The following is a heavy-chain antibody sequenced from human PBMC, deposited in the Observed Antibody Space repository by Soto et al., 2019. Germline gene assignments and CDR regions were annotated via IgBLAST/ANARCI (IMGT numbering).Heavy chain of an antibody. Sequence: GGSLRLSCAASGFTFSSYAMRWVRQAPGKGLEWVSIITSDGRTYYVDSVKGRFTISRDNSKNTVYLQMNSLRAEDTAVYYCAKAYSTLTPDQLTVVLFDYLGQGAVVTVSS. CDR1: GFTFSSYA. CDR3: AKAYSTLTPDQLTVVLFDY. J-gene: IGHJ4*02. D-gene: IGHD4-17*01. CDR2: ITSDGRT. V-gene: IGHV3-23*01.